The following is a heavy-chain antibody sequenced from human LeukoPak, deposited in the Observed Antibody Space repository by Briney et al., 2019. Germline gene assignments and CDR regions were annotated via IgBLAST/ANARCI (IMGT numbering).Heavy chain of an antibody. D-gene: IGHD3-10*01. CDR1: GFTFSTYW. CDR2: INSDGSST. Sequence: TGGSLRLSCAASGFTFSTYWMHWVRQAPGKGLVWVSRINSDGSSTRYADSVKGRFTISRDNAKNSLYLQMNSLRAEDTAVYYCARGFGGFDYWGQGTLVTVSS. V-gene: IGHV3-74*01. J-gene: IGHJ4*02. CDR3: ARGFGGFDY.